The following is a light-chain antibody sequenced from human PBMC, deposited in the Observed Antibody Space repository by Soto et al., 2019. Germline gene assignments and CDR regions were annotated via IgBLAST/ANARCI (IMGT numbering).Light chain of an antibody. CDR1: RSVSGY. CDR3: QQRSNWPIT. CDR2: DAS. V-gene: IGKV3-11*01. J-gene: IGKJ3*01. Sequence: ATLSLXPGGXDTPXXRASRSVSGYLAWYQQKPGQAPRLLIYDASNRATGIPARFSGSGSGTDFTLTISSLEPEDFAVYYCQQRSNWPITFGDGTRVDIK.